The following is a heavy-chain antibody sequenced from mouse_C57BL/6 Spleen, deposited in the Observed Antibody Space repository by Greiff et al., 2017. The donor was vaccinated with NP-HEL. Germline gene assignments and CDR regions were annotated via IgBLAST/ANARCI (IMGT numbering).Heavy chain of an antibody. V-gene: IGHV5-17*01. CDR3: AREGTYFDY. D-gene: IGHD3-3*01. J-gene: IGHJ2*01. CDR2: ISSGSSTI. CDR1: GFTFSDYG. Sequence: EVKLMESGGGLVKPGASLKLSCAASGFTFSDYGMHWVRQAPEKGLEWVAYISSGSSTIYYADTVKGRFTISRDNAKNTLFLQMTSLRSEDTAMYYCAREGTYFDYWGQGTTLTVSS.